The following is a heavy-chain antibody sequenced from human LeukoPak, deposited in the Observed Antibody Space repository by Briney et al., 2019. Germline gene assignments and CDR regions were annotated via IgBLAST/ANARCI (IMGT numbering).Heavy chain of an antibody. V-gene: IGHV4-39*01. CDR3: GRQEVGAGYCSSTSCAEPHWFDP. Sequence: NPSETLSLTCIVSGGSISSTSYWVWIRQPPGKGLEWIGTILYSGSTFYNPSLKSRVTISVDTSKNQFSLKLNSVTAADTAVYHCGRQEVGAGYCSSTSCAEPHWFDPWGQGTLVTVSS. D-gene: IGHD2-2*01. J-gene: IGHJ5*02. CDR1: GGSISSTSY. CDR2: ILYSGST.